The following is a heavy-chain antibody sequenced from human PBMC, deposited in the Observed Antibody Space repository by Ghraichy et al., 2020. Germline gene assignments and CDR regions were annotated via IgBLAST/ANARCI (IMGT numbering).Heavy chain of an antibody. Sequence: LSLTCAASGFTFSSYAMTWVRQAPGKGLEWVSVISGSGVTTKYADSVRGRFTISRDNSKDTLYLQMNSLRAEDTALYYCAKCITGTTTSRDYWGQGTLVTVSS. CDR3: AKCITGTTTSRDY. CDR1: GFTFSSYA. D-gene: IGHD1-7*01. J-gene: IGHJ4*02. V-gene: IGHV3-23*01. CDR2: ISGSGVTT.